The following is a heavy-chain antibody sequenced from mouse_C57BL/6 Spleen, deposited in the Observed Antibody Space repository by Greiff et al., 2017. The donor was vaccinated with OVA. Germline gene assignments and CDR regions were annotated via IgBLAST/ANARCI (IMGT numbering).Heavy chain of an antibody. CDR1: GYTFTSYW. Sequence: VQLQQSGAELVMPGASVKLSCKASGYTFTSYWMHWVKQRPGQGLEWIGEIDPSDSYTNYNQKFKGKSTLTVDKSSSTAYMQLSSLTSEDSAVYYCARRGRGNAMDYWGQGTSVTVSS. CDR2: IDPSDSYT. V-gene: IGHV1-69*01. CDR3: ARRGRGNAMDY. D-gene: IGHD1-1*01. J-gene: IGHJ4*01.